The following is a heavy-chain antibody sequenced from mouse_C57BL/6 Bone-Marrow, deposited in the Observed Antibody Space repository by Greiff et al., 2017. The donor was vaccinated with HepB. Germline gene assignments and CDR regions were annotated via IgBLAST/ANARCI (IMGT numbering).Heavy chain of an antibody. J-gene: IGHJ3*01. CDR1: GFTFSDYG. V-gene: IGHV5-15*04. D-gene: IGHD3-3*01. CDR2: LSTLAYSI. CDR3: ARGRGDLAWFAY. Sequence: EVMLVESGGGLVQPGGSLKLSCAASGFTFSDYGMAWVRPAPRMGPEWVAFLSTLAYSIDYADTVTGRFTSSRENAKNTLDLAMSSLRAEDTAMYYWARGRGDLAWFAYWGQGTLVTVSA.